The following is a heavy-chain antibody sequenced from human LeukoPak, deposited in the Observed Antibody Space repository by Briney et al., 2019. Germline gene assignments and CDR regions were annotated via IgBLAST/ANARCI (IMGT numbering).Heavy chain of an antibody. CDR3: ARDRRSGRYHYVPSWFDP. D-gene: IGHD3-10*01. Sequence: PGGSLRLSCAASGFTFSSYSMNWVRQAPGKGLEWVSYISSSSSTIYYADSVKGRFTISRDNAKNSLYLQMNSLRAEDTAVYYCARDRRSGRYHYVPSWFDPWGQGTLVTVSS. J-gene: IGHJ5*02. CDR1: GFTFSSYS. CDR2: ISSSSSTI. V-gene: IGHV3-48*01.